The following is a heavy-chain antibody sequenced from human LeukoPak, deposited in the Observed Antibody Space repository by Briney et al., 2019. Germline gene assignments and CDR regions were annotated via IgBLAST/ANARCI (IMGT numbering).Heavy chain of an antibody. V-gene: IGHV3-49*04. J-gene: IGHJ4*02. D-gene: IGHD4-23*01. CDR3: TRDPHYYHGNPHDF. CDR2: IRSKDHGGTT. Sequence: GGSLRLSCTASGFIFDTHTLTWVRQAPGKGLEWLSFIRSKDHGGTTEYAASVKGRFTISRDDSNSIAYLQMNSLIIEDTAVYFCTRDPHYYHGNPHDFWGQGTRVTVSS. CDR1: GFIFDTHT.